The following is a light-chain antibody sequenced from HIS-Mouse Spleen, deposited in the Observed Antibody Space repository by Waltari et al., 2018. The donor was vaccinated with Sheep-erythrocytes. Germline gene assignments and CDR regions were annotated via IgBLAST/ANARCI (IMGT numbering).Light chain of an antibody. CDR3: CSYAGSYNYV. CDR2: DGS. CDR1: SSDVGGYNY. J-gene: IGLJ1*01. Sequence: QSALTQPRSVSGSPGQSVTISCTGTSSDVGGYNYVSWYQQHPGKAPKLMIYDGSKRPSGVPDRFSGSKSGKTASLTISGLQAEDEADYYCCSYAGSYNYVFGTGTKVTVL. V-gene: IGLV2-11*01.